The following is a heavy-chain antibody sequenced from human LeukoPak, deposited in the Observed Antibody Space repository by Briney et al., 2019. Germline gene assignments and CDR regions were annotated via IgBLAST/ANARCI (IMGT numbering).Heavy chain of an antibody. V-gene: IGHV3-21*01. D-gene: IGHD6-13*01. CDR2: ISSSSSYI. CDR3: ARGRLAGYSSSSDFDS. J-gene: IGHJ4*02. CDR1: GFSFSSYS. Sequence: PGGSLRLSCAASGFSFSSYSMNWVRQAPGKGLEWVSSISSSSSYIYYADSVKGRFTISRDNVKNSLYLQMNSLRAEDTAVYYCARGRLAGYSSSSDFDSWGQGTLVTVSS.